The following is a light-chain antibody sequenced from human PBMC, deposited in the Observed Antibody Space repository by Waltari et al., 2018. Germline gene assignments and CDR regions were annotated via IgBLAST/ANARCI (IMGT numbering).Light chain of an antibody. CDR2: KAS. CDR1: QSISNW. V-gene: IGKV1-5*03. Sequence: DIQMTQSPSTLSVSVGDRVTITCRASQSISNWLAWYQHTPGTAPKLLSYKASTLERGVPSRFSSTGSRTEFTLTSSSLLPDDFATYYCQQYNSYSLLTFVGGTKGEIK. CDR3: QQYNSYSLLT. J-gene: IGKJ4*01.